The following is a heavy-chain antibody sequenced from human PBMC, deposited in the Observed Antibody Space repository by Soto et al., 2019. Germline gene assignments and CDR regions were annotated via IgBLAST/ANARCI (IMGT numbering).Heavy chain of an antibody. CDR1: GFSLSTSGVG. CDR2: IYWDDDK. CDR3: AHRVAAAGTMDY. J-gene: IGHJ4*02. V-gene: IGHV2-5*02. Sequence: QITLKESGPTLVKPTQTLTLTCTFSGFSLSTSGVGGGWIHQPPGKDLEWLALIYWDDDKRYSPSLKSRLTITKDTSKNQVVLTMTNMDPVDTATYYCAHRVAAAGTMDYWGQGTLVTVSS. D-gene: IGHD6-13*01.